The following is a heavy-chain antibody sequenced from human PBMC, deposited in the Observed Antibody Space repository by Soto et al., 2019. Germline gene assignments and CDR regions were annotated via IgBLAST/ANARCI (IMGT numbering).Heavy chain of an antibody. CDR3: ATSLKLRFLEWLSLNWFDP. CDR1: GYTLTELS. J-gene: IGHJ5*02. CDR2: FDPEDGET. V-gene: IGHV1-24*01. Sequence: ASVKVSCKXSGYTLTELSMHWVRQAPGKGLEWMGGFDPEDGETIYAQKFQGRVTMTEDTSTDTAYMELSSLRSEDTAVYYCATSLKLRFLEWLSLNWFDPWGQGTLVTVSS. D-gene: IGHD3-3*01.